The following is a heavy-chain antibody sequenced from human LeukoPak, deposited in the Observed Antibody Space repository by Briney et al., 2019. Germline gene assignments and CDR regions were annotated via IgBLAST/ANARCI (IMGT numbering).Heavy chain of an antibody. CDR2: ISSSSSYI. V-gene: IGHV3-21*01. CDR3: ARVPLNTRNYDILTGYYFDY. J-gene: IGHJ4*02. D-gene: IGHD3-9*01. Sequence: GGPLRLSCAASGFTFSSYSMNWVRQAPGKGLEWVSSISSSSSYIYYADSVKGRFTISRDNAKNSLYLQMNSLRAEDTAVYYCARVPLNTRNYDILTGYYFDYWGQGTLVTVSS. CDR1: GFTFSSYS.